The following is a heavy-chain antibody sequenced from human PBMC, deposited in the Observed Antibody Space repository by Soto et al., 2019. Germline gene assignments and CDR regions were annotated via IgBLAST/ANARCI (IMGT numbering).Heavy chain of an antibody. D-gene: IGHD2-15*01. J-gene: IGHJ4*02. Sequence: GGSLRLSCAASGFTFSDYYMSWIRQAPGKGLEWVSYISSSGSTIYYADSVKGRFTISRDNAKNSLYLQMNSLRAEDTAVYYCAVAARPDPRSYWGQGTLVTVSS. CDR2: ISSSGSTI. CDR1: GFTFSDYY. V-gene: IGHV3-11*01. CDR3: AVAARPDPRSY.